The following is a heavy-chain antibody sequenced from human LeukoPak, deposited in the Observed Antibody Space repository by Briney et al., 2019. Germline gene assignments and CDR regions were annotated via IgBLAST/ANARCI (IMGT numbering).Heavy chain of an antibody. CDR2: IYYSGAT. CDR1: GGSISSSNYY. D-gene: IGHD5-18*01. V-gene: IGHV4-39*07. Sequence: SETLSLICTVSGGSISSSNYYWVWIRQPPGKGLKWIGSIYYSGATYYNPSLKSRVTISVDTSKNQFSLKLSSVTAADTAVYYCARGPVPSDTAMAPYYYGMDVWGQGTTVTVSS. J-gene: IGHJ6*02. CDR3: ARGPVPSDTAMAPYYYGMDV.